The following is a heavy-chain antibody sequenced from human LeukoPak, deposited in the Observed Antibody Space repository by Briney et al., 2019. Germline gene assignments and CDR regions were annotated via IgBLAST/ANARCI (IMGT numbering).Heavy chain of an antibody. CDR3: ARSPPILIAVAGTEKPKYYFDY. D-gene: IGHD6-19*01. Sequence: SETLSLTCAVYGGSFSGYYWSWIRQPPGKGLEWIGEINHSGSTNYNPSLKSRVTISVDTSKNQFSLKLSSVTAADTAVYYCARSPPILIAVAGTEKPKYYFDYWGQGTLVTVSS. CDR1: GGSFSGYY. V-gene: IGHV4-34*01. J-gene: IGHJ4*02. CDR2: INHSGST.